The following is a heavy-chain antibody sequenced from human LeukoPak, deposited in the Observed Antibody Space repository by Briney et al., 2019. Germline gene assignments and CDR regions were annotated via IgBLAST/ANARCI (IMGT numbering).Heavy chain of an antibody. CDR3: ARATYDSSAVDAFDI. D-gene: IGHD3-22*01. V-gene: IGHV3-53*04. CDR1: GFTVSSNY. CDR2: IYAGGST. Sequence: PGGSLRLSCAASGFTVSSNYMSWVRQAPGKGLEWVSLIYAGGSTYYADAVKGRFTISRHNSKNTLHLQMNSLRVEDTAVYYCARATYDSSAVDAFDIWGQGTMVTVSP. J-gene: IGHJ3*02.